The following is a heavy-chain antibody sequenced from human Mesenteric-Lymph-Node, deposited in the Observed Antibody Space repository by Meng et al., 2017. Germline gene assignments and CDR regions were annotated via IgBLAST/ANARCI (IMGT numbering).Heavy chain of an antibody. D-gene: IGHD6-19*01. Sequence: GESLKISCAASGFTFSNAWMSWVRQAPGKGLEWVSSISSSSSYIYYADSVKGRFTISRDNAKNSLYLQMNSLRAEDTAVYYCAAAYSSGWLFDYWGQGTLVTVSS. V-gene: IGHV3-21*01. CDR1: GFTFSNAW. J-gene: IGHJ4*02. CDR3: AAAYSSGWLFDY. CDR2: ISSSSSYI.